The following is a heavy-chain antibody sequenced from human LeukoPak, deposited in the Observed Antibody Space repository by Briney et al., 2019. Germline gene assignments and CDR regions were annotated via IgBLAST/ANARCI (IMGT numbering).Heavy chain of an antibody. V-gene: IGHV4-38-2*02. CDR3: AREGSGYYDAFDI. D-gene: IGHD3-3*01. Sequence: SETLSLTCIVSGYSINSGYHWGWIWQPPGKGLEWIGSIYHSGSTYYNPSLKSRVAISVDTSKNQFSLRVSSVTAADTAVYYCAREGSGYYDAFDIWGQGTMVTVSS. CDR1: GYSINSGYH. J-gene: IGHJ3*02. CDR2: IYHSGST.